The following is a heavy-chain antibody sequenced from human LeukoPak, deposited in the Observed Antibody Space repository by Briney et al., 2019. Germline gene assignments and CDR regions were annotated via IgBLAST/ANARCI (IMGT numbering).Heavy chain of an antibody. CDR1: GFTFSNYA. D-gene: IGHD5-18*01. Sequence: GGSLRLSCAASGFTFSNYAMSWVRQAPGKGLEWVSSINSSGGRTYYADSVKGRFTISRDNSKNTLYLQMNSLRAEDTAVYYCAKGAGYSYGYEVDYWGQGTLVTVSS. CDR2: INSSGGRT. CDR3: AKGAGYSYGYEVDY. V-gene: IGHV3-23*01. J-gene: IGHJ4*02.